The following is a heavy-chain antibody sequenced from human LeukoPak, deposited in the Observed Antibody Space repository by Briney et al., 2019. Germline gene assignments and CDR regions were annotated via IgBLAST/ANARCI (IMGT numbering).Heavy chain of an antibody. D-gene: IGHD2-2*01. J-gene: IGHJ6*02. V-gene: IGHV4-59*01. Sequence: SETLSLTCTVSGGSISSYYWSWIRQPPGKGLEWIGYIYYSGSTNYNPSLKSRVTISVDTSKNQFSLKLSSVTAADTAVYYCARTYDYQYGMDVWGQGTTVTVSS. CDR3: ARTYDYQYGMDV. CDR2: IYYSGST. CDR1: GGSISSYY.